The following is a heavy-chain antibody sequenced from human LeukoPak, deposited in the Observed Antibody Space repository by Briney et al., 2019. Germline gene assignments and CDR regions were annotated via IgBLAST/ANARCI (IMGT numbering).Heavy chain of an antibody. J-gene: IGHJ5*02. D-gene: IGHD2-2*01. CDR3: ARESEGYCSSTSCYGGVDP. V-gene: IGHV1-18*01. CDR2: ISAYNGNT. Sequence: ASVKVSCKASGYTFTSYGISWVRQAPGQGLEWMGWISAYNGNTNYAQKLQGRVTMTTDTSTSTAYMELRSLRSDDTAVYYCARESEGYCSSTSCYGGVDPWGQGTLVTVSS. CDR1: GYTFTSYG.